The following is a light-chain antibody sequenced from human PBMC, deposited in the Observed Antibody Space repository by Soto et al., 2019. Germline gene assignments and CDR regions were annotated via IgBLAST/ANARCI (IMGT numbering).Light chain of an antibody. CDR2: GAS. V-gene: IGKV3-20*01. CDR1: QSVSSSY. CDR3: QQYGSSPS. J-gene: IGKJ4*01. Sequence: EIVLTQSPGTLSLSPGARATLSCRASQSVSSSYLAWYQQKPGQAPRLLIYGASNRATGIPDRFSGSGSWTAFTLTISSLQSEDFAVYYCQQYGSSPSFGGGTKVDIK.